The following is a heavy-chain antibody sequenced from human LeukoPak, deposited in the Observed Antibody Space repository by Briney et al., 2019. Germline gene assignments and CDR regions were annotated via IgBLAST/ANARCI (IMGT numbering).Heavy chain of an antibody. J-gene: IGHJ5*02. V-gene: IGHV1-8*03. D-gene: IGHD2-2*01. CDR1: GYTFTSSD. CDR2: INPNSGNT. CDR3: ARVIVVIPGTNIWFDP. Sequence: ASVKVSCKTSGYTFTSSDINWVRQATGQGLEWMGWINPNSGNTGYAQKFQGRVTITRNTAIGTAYMELSSLTSEDTAVYYCARVIVVIPGTNIWFDPWGQGTLVTVSS.